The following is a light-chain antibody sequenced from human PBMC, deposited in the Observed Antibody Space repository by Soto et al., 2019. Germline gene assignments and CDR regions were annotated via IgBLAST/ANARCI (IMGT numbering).Light chain of an antibody. CDR1: QSVSSY. CDR3: QQRTIWPCT. CDR2: DVS. J-gene: IGKJ1*01. V-gene: IGKV3-11*01. Sequence: IVLTQSPATLSLSPGERATLSCRASQSVSSYLAWSQQKPCQAPRLLMYDVSNRAIGIPASFSGTGSGTDFTLPITSIEPEDFAVYCCQQRTIWPCTFGQGTTLEIK.